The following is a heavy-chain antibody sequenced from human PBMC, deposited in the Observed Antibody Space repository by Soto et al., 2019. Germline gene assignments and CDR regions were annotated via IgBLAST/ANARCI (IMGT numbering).Heavy chain of an antibody. V-gene: IGHV1-18*01. CDR1: GYTFTNSG. D-gene: IGHD5-12*01. Sequence: ASVKVSCKASGYTFTNSGIIWVRQAPGQGLEWMGGINPVNGTANYAQKFQGRVTITTDKSTSTAYMELSSLRSEDTAVYYCASGGASRDGYNLRAYNWFDPWGQGTLVTVSS. CDR3: ASGGASRDGYNLRAYNWFDP. J-gene: IGHJ5*02. CDR2: INPVNGTA.